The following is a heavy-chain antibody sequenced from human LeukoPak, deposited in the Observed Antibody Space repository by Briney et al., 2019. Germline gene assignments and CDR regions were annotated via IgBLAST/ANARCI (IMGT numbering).Heavy chain of an antibody. D-gene: IGHD6-13*01. V-gene: IGHV3-21*01. CDR2: ISSSSSYI. CDR3: AREAPYSSSCDY. CDR1: GFTFSSYS. J-gene: IGHJ4*02. Sequence: GGSLGLSCAASGFTFSSYSMNWVRQAPGKGLEWVSSISSSSSYIYYADSVKGRFTISRDNAKNSLYLQMNSLRAEDTAVYYCAREAPYSSSCDYWGQGTLVTVSS.